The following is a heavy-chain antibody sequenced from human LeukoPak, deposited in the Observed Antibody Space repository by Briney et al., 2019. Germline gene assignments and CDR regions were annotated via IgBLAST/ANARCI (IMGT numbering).Heavy chain of an antibody. Sequence: SETLSLTCTVSGGSINTYWGWIRQPPGRGLEWIGHIYYSGSTKYSPSLKSRVTMSVDTSKNQFSLTLSSVTAADTAVYYCAREGSDWFDPWGQGTLVTVSS. V-gene: IGHV4-59*01. CDR3: AREGSDWFDP. J-gene: IGHJ5*02. CDR1: GGSINTY. D-gene: IGHD2-15*01. CDR2: IYYSGST.